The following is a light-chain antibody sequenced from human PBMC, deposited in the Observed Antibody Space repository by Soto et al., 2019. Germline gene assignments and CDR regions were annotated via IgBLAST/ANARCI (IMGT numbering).Light chain of an antibody. Sequence: EIVLTQSPGTLSLSPGERATLSSRASQSVSYSYLAWYQQKPGQAPWLLIYGASSRATGIPDRFSGSGSGTDFTLTISRLEPEDFAVYYCQQYGSSPPTFGQGTKVEIK. J-gene: IGKJ1*01. CDR2: GAS. V-gene: IGKV3-20*01. CDR3: QQYGSSPPT. CDR1: QSVSYSY.